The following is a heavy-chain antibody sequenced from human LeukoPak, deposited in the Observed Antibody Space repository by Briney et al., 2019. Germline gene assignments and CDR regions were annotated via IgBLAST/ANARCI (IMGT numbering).Heavy chain of an antibody. CDR2: ISYDGSNK. V-gene: IGHV3-30*18. CDR1: GFTFSSYG. J-gene: IGHJ4*02. CDR3: AKGGYYDSSGYYTIDY. Sequence: GGSLRLSCAASGFTFSSYGMHWVRQAPGKGLEWVAVISYDGSNKYYADSVKGRFTISRDNSKNTLYLQMNSLRAEDTAVYYCAKGGYYDSSGYYTIDYWGQGTLVTVSS. D-gene: IGHD3-22*01.